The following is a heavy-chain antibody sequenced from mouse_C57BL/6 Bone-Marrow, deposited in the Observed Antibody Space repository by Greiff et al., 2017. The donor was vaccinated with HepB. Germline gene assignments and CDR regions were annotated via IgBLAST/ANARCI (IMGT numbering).Heavy chain of an antibody. CDR2: ISYDGSN. J-gene: IGHJ3*01. D-gene: IGHD2-1*01. CDR1: GYSITSGYY. V-gene: IGHV3-6*01. CDR3: AREGVGNYGGFAC. Sequence: ESGPGLVKPSQSLSLTCSVTGYSITSGYYWNWIRQFPGNKLEWMGYISYDGSNNYNPSLKNRISITRDTSKNQFFLKLNSVTTEDTATYYCAREGVGNYGGFACWGQGPLVTVAA.